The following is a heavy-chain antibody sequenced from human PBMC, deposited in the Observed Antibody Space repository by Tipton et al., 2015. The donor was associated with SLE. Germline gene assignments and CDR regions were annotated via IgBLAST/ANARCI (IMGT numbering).Heavy chain of an antibody. CDR3: ARELELRGDFDY. CDR2: ISYDGSNK. D-gene: IGHD1-7*01. Sequence: SLRLSCAASGFTFSSYGMHWVRQAPGKGLEWVAVISYDGSNKYYADSVKGRFTISRDNSKNTLYLQMNSLRAEDTAVYYCARELELRGDFDYWGQGTLVTVSS. CDR1: GFTFSSYG. J-gene: IGHJ4*02. V-gene: IGHV3-30*19.